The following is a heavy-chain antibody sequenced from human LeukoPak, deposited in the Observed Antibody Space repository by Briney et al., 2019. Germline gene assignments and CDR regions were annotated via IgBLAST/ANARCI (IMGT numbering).Heavy chain of an antibody. CDR3: ARGPSGYHNI. D-gene: IGHD5-12*01. J-gene: IGHJ4*02. V-gene: IGHV3-23*01. Sequence: GGSLRLSCAASGFTFSSYAMSWVRQVSGKGLEWVSVISGSGGSTYYADSVKGRFTISRDNSKNTLYLQMKSLRAEDTAVYYCARGPSGYHNIGGQGTLVTVSS. CDR1: GFTFSSYA. CDR2: ISGSGGST.